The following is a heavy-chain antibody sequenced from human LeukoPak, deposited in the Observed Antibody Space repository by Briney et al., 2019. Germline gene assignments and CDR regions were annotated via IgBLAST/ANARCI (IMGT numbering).Heavy chain of an antibody. CDR3: ARGRIFWSGYYLREYYFDY. D-gene: IGHD3-3*01. CDR1: GGSISSYY. Sequence: PSETLSLTCTVSGGSISSYYWSWIRQPAGKGLEWIGRIYTSGSTNYNPSLKSRVTMSVDTSKNQFSLKLSSVTAADTAVYYCARGRIFWSGYYLREYYFDYWGQGTLVTVSS. J-gene: IGHJ4*02. V-gene: IGHV4-4*07. CDR2: IYTSGST.